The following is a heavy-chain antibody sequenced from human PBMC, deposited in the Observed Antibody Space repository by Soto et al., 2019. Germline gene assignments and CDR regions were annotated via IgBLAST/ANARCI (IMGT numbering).Heavy chain of an antibody. CDR3: ARQTRIQLWARYYFDY. CDR1: GGSISSYY. V-gene: IGHV4-59*01. D-gene: IGHD5-18*01. J-gene: IGHJ4*02. CDR2: IYYSGST. Sequence: QVQLQESGPGLVKPSETLSLTCTVSGGSISSYYWSWIRQPPGKGLEWIGYIYYSGSTNYNPSLKSRVTISVDTSKNQFSLKLSSVTAADTAVYYCARQTRIQLWARYYFDYWGQGTLVTVSS.